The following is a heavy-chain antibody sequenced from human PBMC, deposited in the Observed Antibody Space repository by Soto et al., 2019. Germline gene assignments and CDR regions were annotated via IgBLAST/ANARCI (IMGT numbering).Heavy chain of an antibody. CDR1: GFTFSSYG. D-gene: IGHD3-3*01. V-gene: IGHV3-33*01. J-gene: IGHJ4*02. CDR2: IWYDGSNK. Sequence: QVQLVESGGGVVQPGRSLRLSCAASGFTFSSYGMHWVRQAPGKGLEWVAVIWYDGSNKYYADSVKGRFTISRDNSKNTLYLQMNSLRAEVTAVYYCAREGGGYYDFWSGNFDYWGQGTLVTVSS. CDR3: AREGGGYYDFWSGNFDY.